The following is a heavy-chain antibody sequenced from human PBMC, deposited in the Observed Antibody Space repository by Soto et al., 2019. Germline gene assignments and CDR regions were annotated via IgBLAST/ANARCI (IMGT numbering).Heavy chain of an antibody. CDR1: GFDFSDYY. V-gene: IGHV3-11*05. D-gene: IGHD1-20*01. CDR3: ARAGITSRPENLDL. J-gene: IGHJ4*02. CDR2: ISSNGGYT. Sequence: QVQLVESGGGLVKPGGSLTLSCAASGFDFSDYYMTWIRQDPRKGLEWISYISSNGGYTKYADSVKGRFTISRDNAKNSLSLHLTSLRVEDTATYYCARAGITSRPENLDLWCRGTLVTVSS.